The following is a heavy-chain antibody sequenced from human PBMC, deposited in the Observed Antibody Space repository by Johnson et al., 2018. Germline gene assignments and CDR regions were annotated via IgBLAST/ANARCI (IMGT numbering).Heavy chain of an antibody. Sequence: VQLVESGGGLVQXGGYLKLSCAASGFTFSTYAMNWVRQAPGKGLEWVSGISGSGDDTYYAASVKGRFTISRDNPQNPLFLQMNSLRAEDTAVYYCAKGSDYILEYFHRWGQGTLVTVSS. CDR3: AKGSDYILEYFHR. CDR2: ISGSGDDT. CDR1: GFTFSTYA. V-gene: IGHV3-23*04. J-gene: IGHJ1*01. D-gene: IGHD4/OR15-4a*01.